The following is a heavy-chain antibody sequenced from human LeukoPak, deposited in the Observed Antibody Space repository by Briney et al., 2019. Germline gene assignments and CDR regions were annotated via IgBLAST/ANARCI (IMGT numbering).Heavy chain of an antibody. CDR2: LSGGGGGT. CDR3: ARDSTYYYDSGSSGPHYFDN. Sequence: PGGSLRLSCVVSGITLSNYCMSWVRQAPGKVLEWVSGLSGGGGGTNYADSVMGRFTISRDNSKNTLYLQLNSLRAEDTAVYYCARDSTYYYDSGSSGPHYFDNWGQGTLVTVSS. J-gene: IGHJ4*02. V-gene: IGHV3-23*01. CDR1: GITLSNYC. D-gene: IGHD3-10*01.